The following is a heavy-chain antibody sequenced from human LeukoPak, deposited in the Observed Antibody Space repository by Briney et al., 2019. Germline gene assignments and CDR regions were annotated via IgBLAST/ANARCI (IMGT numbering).Heavy chain of an antibody. Sequence: GGSLRLSCAPSGFTLFNFGWTGSRRAPGKGLEWVANIKQDGSETYYVDSVRGRFTISRDNAKKSLYLQMNSLRAEDTAVYYCARDFWGSYRVDYFDYWGQGTLGTVSS. D-gene: IGHD3-16*01. V-gene: IGHV3-7*01. CDR3: ARDFWGSYRVDYFDY. CDR1: GFTLFNFG. J-gene: IGHJ4*02. CDR2: IKQDGSET.